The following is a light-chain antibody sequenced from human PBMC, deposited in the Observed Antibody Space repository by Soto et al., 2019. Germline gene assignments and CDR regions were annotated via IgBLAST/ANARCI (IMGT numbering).Light chain of an antibody. CDR2: GAS. Sequence: EILMTQSPATLSVSPGETATLSCRASQSVSTKLAWYQQKPGQAPRLLIYGASGRATGIPDRFSGSGSGTDFTLTISRLEPEDFAVYYCQQYGNAPFTFGPGTKVDIK. CDR3: QQYGNAPFT. V-gene: IGKV3-20*01. J-gene: IGKJ3*01. CDR1: QSVSTK.